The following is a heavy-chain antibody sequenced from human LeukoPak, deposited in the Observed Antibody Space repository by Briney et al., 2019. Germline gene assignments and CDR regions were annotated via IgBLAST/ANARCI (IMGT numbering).Heavy chain of an antibody. CDR1: GYTFTTYA. D-gene: IGHD3-10*01. CDR3: ARTGTVGRY. J-gene: IGHJ4*02. CDR2: ISASNGNA. Sequence: ASVKVSRKASGYTFTTYAITWVRQAPGQGLEWMGSISASNGNANYAQTLQGRLTMTTDTSTSTPYMEMRSLRSDDTAVYYCARTGTVGRYWGQGNLVTVSS. V-gene: IGHV1-18*01.